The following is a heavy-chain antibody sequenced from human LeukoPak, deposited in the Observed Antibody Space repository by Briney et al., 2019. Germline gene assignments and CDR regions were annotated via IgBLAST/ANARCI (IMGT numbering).Heavy chain of an antibody. CDR3: ARFFFYYDSSGYANSYYYYGMDV. CDR1: GGTFSSYA. J-gene: IGHJ6*02. Sequence: GASVKVSCKASGGTFSSYAISWVRQAPGQGLEWMGGIIPIFGTANYAQKFQGRVTITADESTSTAYRELSSLRSEDPAVYYCARFFFYYDSSGYANSYYYYGMDVWGQGTTVTVSS. D-gene: IGHD3-22*01. V-gene: IGHV1-69*13. CDR2: IIPIFGTA.